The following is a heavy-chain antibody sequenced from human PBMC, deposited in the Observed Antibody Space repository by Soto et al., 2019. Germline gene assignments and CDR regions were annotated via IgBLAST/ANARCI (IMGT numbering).Heavy chain of an antibody. V-gene: IGHV1-18*01. D-gene: IGHD2-2*01. J-gene: IGHJ6*02. CDR1: GYTFTSYG. Sequence: ASLKVSCKASGYTFTSYGISWVRQAPGQGLEWMGWISAYNGNTNYAQKLQGRVTMTTDTSTSTAYMELRSLRSDDTAVYYCARDCSSTSCYYYYYGMDVWGQGTTVTVSS. CDR2: ISAYNGNT. CDR3: ARDCSSTSCYYYYYGMDV.